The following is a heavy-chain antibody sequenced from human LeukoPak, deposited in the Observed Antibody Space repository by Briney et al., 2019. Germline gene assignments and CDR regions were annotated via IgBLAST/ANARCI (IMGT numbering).Heavy chain of an antibody. D-gene: IGHD3-3*01. CDR1: GYTLTGYY. CDR3: ARGKSGYSP. CDR2: INPNTGAT. Sequence: ASVKVSCKASGYTLTGYYLHWVRQAPGQGLEWMGWINPNTGATHSAQKFQGRVTMTGDTSISTAYMHLTRLKFDDTAVYYCARGKSGYSPWGQGTPVTVSS. V-gene: IGHV1-2*02. J-gene: IGHJ4*02.